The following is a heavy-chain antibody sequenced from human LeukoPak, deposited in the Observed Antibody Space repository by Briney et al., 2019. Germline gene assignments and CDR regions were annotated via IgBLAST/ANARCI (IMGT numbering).Heavy chain of an antibody. V-gene: IGHV4-59*01. CDR2: TYYSGST. CDR1: GGSISSYY. CDR3: ARRLKKRQQLAPGYFDL. Sequence: PLETLSLTCTVSGGSISSYYWSWIRQPPGKGLEWIGYTYYSGSTNYNPSLKSRVTISVDTSKNQFSLKLSSVTAADTAVYYCARRLKKRQQLAPGYFDLWGRGTLVTVSS. D-gene: IGHD6-13*01. J-gene: IGHJ2*01.